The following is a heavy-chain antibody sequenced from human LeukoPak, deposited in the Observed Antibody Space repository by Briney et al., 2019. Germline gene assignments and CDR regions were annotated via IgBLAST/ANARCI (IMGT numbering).Heavy chain of an antibody. V-gene: IGHV4-59*01. CDR1: GGSINSYY. CDR2: FHHSGTN. Sequence: KPSETLSPTCAVSGGSINSYYWSWIRQPPGGGLEWIAFFHHSGTNNYHPSVKGRVTISFDTSKNHLSLDLRSVTAADTATYYCATVLYGSNGFDYWGRGTLVTVAA. CDR3: ATVLYGSNGFDY. D-gene: IGHD3-22*01. J-gene: IGHJ4*02.